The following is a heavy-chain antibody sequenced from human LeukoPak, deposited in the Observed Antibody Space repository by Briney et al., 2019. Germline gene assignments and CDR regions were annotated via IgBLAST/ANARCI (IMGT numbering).Heavy chain of an antibody. CDR3: ARDKEKTTYYYDSSGYCSDY. V-gene: IGHV1-18*01. D-gene: IGHD3-22*01. CDR2: ISAYNGNT. J-gene: IGHJ4*02. Sequence: GASVKVSCKASGYTFTSYGISWVRQAPGQGLEWMGWISAYNGNTNYAQKLQGRVIMTTDTSTSTAYMELRSLRSDDTAVYYCARDKEKTTYYYDSSGYCSDYWGQGTLVTVSS. CDR1: GYTFTSYG.